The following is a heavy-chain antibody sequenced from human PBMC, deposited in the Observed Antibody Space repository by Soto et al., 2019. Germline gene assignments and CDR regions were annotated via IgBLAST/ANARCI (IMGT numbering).Heavy chain of an antibody. CDR2: IYYSGST. CDR3: ARHQGYCSGGSCYPDAFDI. J-gene: IGHJ3*02. CDR1: GGSISSSSYY. V-gene: IGHV4-39*01. Sequence: PSEILSLTCTVSGGSISSSSYYWGWIRQPPGKGLEWIGSIYYSGSTYYNPSLKSRVTISVDTSKNQFSLKLSSVTAADTAVYYCARHQGYCSGGSCYPDAFDIWGQGTMVTVSS. D-gene: IGHD2-15*01.